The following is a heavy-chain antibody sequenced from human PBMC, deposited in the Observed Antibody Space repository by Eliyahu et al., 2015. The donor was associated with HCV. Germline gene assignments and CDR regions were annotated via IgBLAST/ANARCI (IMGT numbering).Heavy chain of an antibody. Sequence: QVQVQESGPGLVKPSETLSLXCTVXGASIXSXYWSWIRQPPGKGLEWIAYIYFRGSTNYNPXLKSRVTISLDTSKNQFSLKLSSVTAADTAVYYCASGGGGIAVAGTGGWFDPWGQGTLVTVSS. CDR2: IYFRGST. J-gene: IGHJ5*02. CDR3: ASGGGGIAVAGTGGWFDP. D-gene: IGHD6-19*01. CDR1: GASIXSXY. V-gene: IGHV4-59*01.